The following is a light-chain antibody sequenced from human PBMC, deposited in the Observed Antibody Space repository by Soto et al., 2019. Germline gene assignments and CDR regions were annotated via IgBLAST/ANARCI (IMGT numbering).Light chain of an antibody. CDR2: SNS. Sequence: QSVLTQPPSASGTPGQRVTISCSGSSSNIGSNPVNWYQQLPGTAPKLLIYSNSHRPSGVPDRFSGSKSGTSASLAISGLQSEDEADYYCAAWDDSLNGNWVLGGGTKLTVL. V-gene: IGLV1-44*01. J-gene: IGLJ3*02. CDR1: SSNIGSNP. CDR3: AAWDDSLNGNWV.